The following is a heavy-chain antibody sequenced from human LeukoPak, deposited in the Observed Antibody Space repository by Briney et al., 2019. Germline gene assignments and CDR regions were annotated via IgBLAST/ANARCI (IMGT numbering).Heavy chain of an antibody. CDR3: ARDPRGPDY. CDR2: ISPSGSTM. Sequence: PGGSLRLSGAVSGFTFSRYEMSWVRQAPGKGLEWISFISPSGSTMYYVDSVKGRFIISRDNAKDSLYLQMNSLRVEDTAVYYCARDPRGPDYWGQGTLVTVSS. CDR1: GFTFSRYE. J-gene: IGHJ4*02. V-gene: IGHV3-48*03.